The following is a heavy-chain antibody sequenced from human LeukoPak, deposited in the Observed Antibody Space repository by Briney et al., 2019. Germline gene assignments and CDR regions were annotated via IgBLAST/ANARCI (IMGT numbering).Heavy chain of an antibody. CDR2: ISGSGLRT. CDR1: GFTFSNYA. D-gene: IGHD6-19*01. CDR3: ARDLGSYSSGWYMGFDY. Sequence: PGGSLRLSCAASGFTFSNYAMIWVRQAPGKGLEWVSSISGSGLRTNYADSVKGRFTISRDNAKNSLYLQVNSLRAEDTAIYYCARDLGSYSSGWYMGFDYWGQGTLVTVSS. V-gene: IGHV3-23*01. J-gene: IGHJ4*02.